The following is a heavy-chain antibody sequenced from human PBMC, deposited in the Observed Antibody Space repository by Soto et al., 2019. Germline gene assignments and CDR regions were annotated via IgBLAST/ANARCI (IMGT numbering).Heavy chain of an antibody. CDR1: GGSFSGYC. V-gene: IGHV4-34*01. D-gene: IGHD3-10*01. CDR3: ARGALWFAEFDN. CDR2: INHSGST. Sequence: SETLSLTCAVYGGSFSGYCWTWIRQPPGTGLEWIGEINHSGSTNYNPSLKSRVTISVDTSKNQFSLKLTSVTAADTAVYYCARGALWFAEFDNWGQGILVTVS. J-gene: IGHJ4*02.